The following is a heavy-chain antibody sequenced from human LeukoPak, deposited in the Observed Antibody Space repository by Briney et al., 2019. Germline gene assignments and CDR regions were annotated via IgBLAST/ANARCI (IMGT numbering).Heavy chain of an antibody. Sequence: ASVKVSCKASGYTFSGYYIHWVRQAPGQGLELMGWINPNSGGTNYAQMFEGRVTMTRDTSINTAYMEVSRLTSDDAAVYYCARDDYYYDTSGYDYYFDYWGQGTLVTVSS. CDR2: INPNSGGT. CDR1: GYTFSGYY. J-gene: IGHJ4*02. V-gene: IGHV1-2*02. D-gene: IGHD3-22*01. CDR3: ARDDYYYDTSGYDYYFDY.